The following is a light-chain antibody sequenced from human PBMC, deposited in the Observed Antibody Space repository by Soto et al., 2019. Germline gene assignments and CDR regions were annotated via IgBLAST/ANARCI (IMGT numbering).Light chain of an antibody. Sequence: QAVVTQPPSASGTPGQTVTISCSGRFSNIGSNFIYWYQQLPGTAPKLLIYRNNERPSGVPDRFSASKSGTSASLAISGLRSEDEADYHCAAWDDSLSGGVFGGGTKLTVL. V-gene: IGLV1-47*01. CDR2: RNN. CDR1: FSNIGSNF. J-gene: IGLJ3*02. CDR3: AAWDDSLSGGV.